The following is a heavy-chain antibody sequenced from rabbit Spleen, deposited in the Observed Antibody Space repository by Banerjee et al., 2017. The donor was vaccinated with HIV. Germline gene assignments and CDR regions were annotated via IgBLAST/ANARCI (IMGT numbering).Heavy chain of an antibody. CDR1: GVSFSGSSY. J-gene: IGHJ6*01. D-gene: IGHD1-1*01. CDR3: ARDTSTSFSSYGMDL. Sequence: QSLEESGGDLVKPGASLTLTCIASGVSFSGSSYMCWVRQAPGKGLEWIACIEDGSSGFTYFASWAKGRFTISKTSSTTVTLQMTSLTAADTATYFCARDTSTSFSSYGMDLWGQGTLVTVS. CDR2: IEDGSSGFT. V-gene: IGHV1S40*01.